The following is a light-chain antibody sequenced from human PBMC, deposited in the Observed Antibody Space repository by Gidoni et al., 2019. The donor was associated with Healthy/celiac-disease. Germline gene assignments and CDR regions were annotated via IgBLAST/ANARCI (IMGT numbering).Light chain of an antibody. Sequence: SALPQPASVSGSPVPSITISCTGTSRDVGGYNYVSWYQQHPGKAPKLMIYEVSNRPSGVSNRFSGSKSGNTASLTISGLQAEDEADYYCSSYTSSSSLVFGTGTKVTVL. V-gene: IGLV2-14*01. CDR2: EVS. J-gene: IGLJ1*01. CDR3: SSYTSSSSLV. CDR1: SRDVGGYNY.